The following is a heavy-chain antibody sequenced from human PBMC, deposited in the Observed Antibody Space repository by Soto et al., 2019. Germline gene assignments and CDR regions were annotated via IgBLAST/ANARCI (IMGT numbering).Heavy chain of an antibody. Sequence: SETLSLTCTVSGGSISSYYWSWIRQPPGKGLEWIGYIYYSGSTNYNPSLKSRVTISVDTSKNQFSLKLSSVTAADTAVYYCARLRVRGQWLVSGLDYWGQGTLVTVSS. D-gene: IGHD6-19*01. CDR2: IYYSGST. V-gene: IGHV4-59*08. CDR3: ARLRVRGQWLVSGLDY. J-gene: IGHJ4*02. CDR1: GGSISSYY.